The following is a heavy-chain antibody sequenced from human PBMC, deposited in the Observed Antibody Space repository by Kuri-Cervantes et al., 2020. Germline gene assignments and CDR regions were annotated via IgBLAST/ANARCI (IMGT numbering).Heavy chain of an antibody. V-gene: IGHV3-11*04. J-gene: IGHJ4*02. CDR2: ISSSGSTI. CDR1: GFTFSDYY. CDR3: AKGLYYYDRTAFDY. Sequence: GESLKISCAASGFTFSDYYMSWIRQAPGKGLEWVSYISSSGSTIYYADSVKGRFTISRDNAKNSLYLQMNSLRAEDTAVYYCAKGLYYYDRTAFDYWGQGTLVTVSS. D-gene: IGHD3-22*01.